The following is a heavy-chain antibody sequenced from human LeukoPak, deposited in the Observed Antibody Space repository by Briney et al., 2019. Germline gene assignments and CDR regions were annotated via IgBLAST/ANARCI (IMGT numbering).Heavy chain of an antibody. Sequence: GESLKISCKGSGYSFTSYWIGWVRQMPGKGLEWMGIIYPGDSDTRYSPPFQGQVTISADKSISTAYLQWSSLKASDTAMYYCARPTMVRGVPQHFDYWGQGTLVTVSS. CDR2: IYPGDSDT. V-gene: IGHV5-51*01. J-gene: IGHJ4*02. D-gene: IGHD3-10*01. CDR3: ARPTMVRGVPQHFDY. CDR1: GYSFTSYW.